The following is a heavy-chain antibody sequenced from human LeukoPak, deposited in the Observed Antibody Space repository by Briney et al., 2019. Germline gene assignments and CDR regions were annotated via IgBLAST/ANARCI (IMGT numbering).Heavy chain of an antibody. Sequence: SETLSLTCTVSGYSITSGYYWGWIRQPPGKGLEWIGSIYHSGSTYYNPSLKSRVTISVDTSKNQFSLKLSSVTAADTAVYYCAREDSNDAFDIWGQGTMVTVSS. D-gene: IGHD3/OR15-3a*01. CDR1: GYSITSGYY. CDR3: AREDSNDAFDI. V-gene: IGHV4-38-2*02. CDR2: IYHSGST. J-gene: IGHJ3*02.